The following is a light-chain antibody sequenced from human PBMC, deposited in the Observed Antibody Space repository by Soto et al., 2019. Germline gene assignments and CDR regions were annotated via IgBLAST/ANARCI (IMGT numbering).Light chain of an antibody. CDR2: DVT. J-gene: IGLJ2*01. V-gene: IGLV2-11*01. CDR1: NSDVGAYYF. Sequence: QSVLTQPRSVSGSPGQSVTISCTGSNSDVGAYYFVSWYQQHPGKAPKVIIYDVTKRPSGVPDRFSASKSGNTASLTISGLQAEDEADYSCCSYAGTYTLVFGGGTKVTVL. CDR3: CSYAGTYTLV.